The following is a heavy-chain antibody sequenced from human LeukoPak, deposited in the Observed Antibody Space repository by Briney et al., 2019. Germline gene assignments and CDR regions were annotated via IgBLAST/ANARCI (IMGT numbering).Heavy chain of an antibody. CDR1: GYTFTSYY. J-gene: IGHJ4*02. V-gene: IGHV1-18*04. CDR2: ISAYNGNT. D-gene: IGHD3-10*01. Sequence: ASVKVSCKASGYTFTSYYMHWVRQAPGQGLEWMGWISAYNGNTNYAQKLQGRVTMTTDTSTSTAYMELRSLRSDDTAVYYCARDYYGSGSYYPPLYWGQGTLVTVSS. CDR3: ARDYYGSGSYYPPLY.